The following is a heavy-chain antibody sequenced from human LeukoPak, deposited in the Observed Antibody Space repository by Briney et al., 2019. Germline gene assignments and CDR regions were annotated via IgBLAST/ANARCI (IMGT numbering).Heavy chain of an antibody. V-gene: IGHV1-2*02. CDR1: GYTFTGYY. CDR3: ARDQRRYYGSGSQGLGY. D-gene: IGHD3-10*01. J-gene: IGHJ4*02. CDR2: INPNSGGT. Sequence: GASVKVSCKASGYTFTGYYMHWVRRAPGQGLEWMGWINPNSGGTNYAQKFQGRVTMTRDTSISTAYMELSRLRSDDTAVYYCARDQRRYYGSGSQGLGYWGQGTLVTVSS.